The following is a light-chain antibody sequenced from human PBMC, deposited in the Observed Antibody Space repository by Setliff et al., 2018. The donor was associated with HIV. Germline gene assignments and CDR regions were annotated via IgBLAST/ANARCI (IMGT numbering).Light chain of an antibody. CDR1: SSDVGFYNR. J-gene: IGLJ1*01. Sequence: QSVLTQPASVSGSPGQSVTISCTGTSSDVGFYNRVSWYQQPPGTAPKLMISEVSNRPSGVPDRFSGSKSGNTASLTISGLRAEDEADYYCSSYTSSTTWVFGTGTKVTVL. CDR3: SSYTSSTTWV. V-gene: IGLV2-18*02. CDR2: EVS.